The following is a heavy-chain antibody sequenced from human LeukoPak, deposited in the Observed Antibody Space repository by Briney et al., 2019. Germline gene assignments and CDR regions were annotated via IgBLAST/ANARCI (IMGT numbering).Heavy chain of an antibody. CDR1: GLTFSSYA. CDR3: GKEGGA. V-gene: IGHV3-23*01. J-gene: IGHJ5*02. CDR2: IGGSGGAT. D-gene: IGHD3-16*01. Sequence: GGSLRFSCTASGLTFSSYAMGWVGQAPGKGLEWVSSIGGSGGATYYADSVKGRLIISRDNSKDMLYLQMNSLKVEDTATYYCGKEGGAWGQGTKVTVSS.